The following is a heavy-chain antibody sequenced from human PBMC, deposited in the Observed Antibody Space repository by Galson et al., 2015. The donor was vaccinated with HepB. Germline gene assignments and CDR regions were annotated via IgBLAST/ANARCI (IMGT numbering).Heavy chain of an antibody. CDR1: GFTFSSYD. CDR3: ARAGIDGFAFDI. Sequence: LRLSCAASGFTFSSYDMHWVRQATGKGLEWVSAIGTAGDPYYPGSVKGRFTISRENAKNSLYLQMNSQRAGDTAVYYCARAGIDGFAFDIWGQGTMVTVSS. D-gene: IGHD3-10*01. V-gene: IGHV3-13*05. CDR2: IGTAGDP. J-gene: IGHJ3*02.